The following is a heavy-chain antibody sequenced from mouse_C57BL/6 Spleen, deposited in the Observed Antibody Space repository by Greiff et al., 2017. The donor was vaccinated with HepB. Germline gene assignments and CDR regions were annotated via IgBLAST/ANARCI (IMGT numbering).Heavy chain of an antibody. D-gene: IGHD1-1*01. CDR1: GFTFSDYG. J-gene: IGHJ3*01. CDR3: AKGLLRYFAY. CDR2: ISSGSSTI. Sequence: EVKLMESGGGLVKPGGSLKLSCAASGFTFSDYGMHWVRQAPEKGLEWVAYISSGSSTIYYADTVKGRFTISRDNAKNTLFLQMTSLRSEDTAMYYCAKGLLRYFAYWGQGTLVTVSA. V-gene: IGHV5-17*01.